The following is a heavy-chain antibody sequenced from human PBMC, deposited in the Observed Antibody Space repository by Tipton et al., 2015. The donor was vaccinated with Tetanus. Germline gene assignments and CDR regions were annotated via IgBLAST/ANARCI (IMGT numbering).Heavy chain of an antibody. CDR2: IDYSGRT. CDR3: ARSNFDFPKKGAFDS. J-gene: IGHJ4*02. V-gene: IGHV4-61*08. D-gene: IGHD3-3*01. CDR1: GDSVSSGDSY. Sequence: TLSLTCTVSGDSVSSGDSYWSWIRQPPGKGLEWIAYIDYSGRTNDNPSLKSRLSISIDKSKNQFSLRLSSVTAADTAVYYCARSNFDFPKKGAFDSWGQGTLVTVSS.